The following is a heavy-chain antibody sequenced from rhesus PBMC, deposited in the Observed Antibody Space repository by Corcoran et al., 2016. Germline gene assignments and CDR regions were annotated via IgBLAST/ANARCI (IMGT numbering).Heavy chain of an antibody. CDR3: ARQFYSSGWDAFDY. CDR2: IYVSSGST. CDR1: GGSISGGYD. Sequence: QVQLQESGPGLVKPSETLSLTCAVSGGSISGGYDWSWIRPPPGKGLEWIGYIYVSSGSTNYNPSLKNRVTMSKDTSKNQFSLKLTSVTAADTAVYYCARQFYSSGWDAFDYWGQGVLVTVSS. D-gene: IGHD6-31*01. V-gene: IGHV4-76*01. J-gene: IGHJ4*01.